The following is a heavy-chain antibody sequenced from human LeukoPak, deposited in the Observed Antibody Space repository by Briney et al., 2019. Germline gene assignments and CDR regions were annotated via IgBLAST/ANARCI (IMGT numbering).Heavy chain of an antibody. CDR1: GFTFSSYS. CDR2: ISSTSSTT. V-gene: IGHV3-48*04. Sequence: GGSLRLSCAASGFTFSSYSMNWIRQAPGKGLEWVSYISSTSSTTHYADSVKGRFTISRDSSNNTVYLQMSSLRAEDTAVYYCAKDHKVLRPYYFDYWGQGTLVTVSS. CDR3: AKDHKVLRPYYFDY. J-gene: IGHJ4*02. D-gene: IGHD3-3*01.